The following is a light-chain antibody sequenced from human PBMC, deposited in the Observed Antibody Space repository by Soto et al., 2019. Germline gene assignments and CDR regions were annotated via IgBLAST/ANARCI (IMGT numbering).Light chain of an antibody. V-gene: IGKV3-11*01. Sequence: EILLTQSPATLSLSPGERATLSCRASQSISSYLAWYRQKPGQAPRLLIYDASNRATGVPARFSGRGSGTDFTLTISSLEPEDFAVYYCQQRSNWLTFGGGTKVDIK. J-gene: IGKJ4*01. CDR3: QQRSNWLT. CDR2: DAS. CDR1: QSISSY.